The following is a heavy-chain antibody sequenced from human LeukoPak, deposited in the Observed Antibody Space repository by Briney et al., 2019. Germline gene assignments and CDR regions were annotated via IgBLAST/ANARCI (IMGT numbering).Heavy chain of an antibody. CDR1: GFIFSNAW. CDR3: ARTREQWQVLDY. CDR2: ISHEGSNQ. D-gene: IGHD6-19*01. Sequence: GGSLRLSCAASGFIFSNAWMSWVRQAPGKGLEWVAVISHEGSNQYYADSVKGRFTISRDNSKNMVYQMNSLRVEDTAVYYCARTREQWQVLDYWGQGTLVTVSS. V-gene: IGHV3-30*03. J-gene: IGHJ4*02.